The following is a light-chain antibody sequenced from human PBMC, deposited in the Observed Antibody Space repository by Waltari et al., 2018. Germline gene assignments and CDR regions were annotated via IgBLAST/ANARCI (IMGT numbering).Light chain of an antibody. V-gene: IGLV1-51*01. CDR3: GTWDSSLSAVV. J-gene: IGLJ2*01. CDR2: DNN. Sequence: QSVLTQPPPVSAAPGQRVTITCSGSSSNIGKNYLSWHQQLPGTAPKLLIYDNNKRPSGIPDRFSGSKSGTSATLGITGLQTGDEADYYCGTWDSSLSAVVFGGGTKLTVL. CDR1: SSNIGKNY.